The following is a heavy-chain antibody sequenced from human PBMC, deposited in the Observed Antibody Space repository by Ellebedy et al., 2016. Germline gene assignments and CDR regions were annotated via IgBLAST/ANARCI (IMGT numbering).Heavy chain of an antibody. CDR3: ARGGHCSDGNCYLIDH. CDR1: GFTFSTTA. V-gene: IGHV3-30*03. CDR2: ISYDGRNR. D-gene: IGHD2-15*01. Sequence: GESLKISCAGSGFTFSTTAMHWVRQAPGKGLEWVAIISYDGRNRRYVDSVKGRFTISRDNSRNTGYLQMNSLRPEDTAMYYCARGGHCSDGNCYLIDHWGLGTLVTVS. J-gene: IGHJ4*02.